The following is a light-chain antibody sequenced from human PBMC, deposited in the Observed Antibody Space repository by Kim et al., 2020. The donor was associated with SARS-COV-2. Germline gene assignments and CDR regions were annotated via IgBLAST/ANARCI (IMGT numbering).Light chain of an antibody. CDR3: AAWDDSLNGLV. CDR2: YDD. V-gene: IGLV1-36*01. J-gene: IGLJ3*02. Sequence: QLVLTQPPSVSEAPRQRVTISCSGSRSNTGNNAVSWYQQLPGKAPKLLIYYDDLLPSGVSDRFSGSKSGTSASLAISGLQSEDEADYYCAAWDDSLNGLVFGGGTQLTVL. CDR1: RSNTGNNA.